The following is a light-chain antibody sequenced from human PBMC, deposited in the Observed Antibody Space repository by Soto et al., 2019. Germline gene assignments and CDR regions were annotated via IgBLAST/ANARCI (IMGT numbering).Light chain of an antibody. V-gene: IGLV2-14*01. J-gene: IGLJ1*01. Sequence: QSALTQPASVSGSLGQSITISCTGTSSDVGDYNYVSWYQQHPGKAPKLMIYDVSNRPSGVSNRFSGSKSGNTASLTISGLQAEDEADYYCSSYTGSRTFYVFGTGTKVTVL. CDR2: DVS. CDR3: SSYTGSRTFYV. CDR1: SSDVGDYNY.